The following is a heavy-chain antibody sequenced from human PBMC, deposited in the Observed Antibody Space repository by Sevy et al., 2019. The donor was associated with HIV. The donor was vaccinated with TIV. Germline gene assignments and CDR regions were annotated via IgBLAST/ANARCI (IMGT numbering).Heavy chain of an antibody. CDR2: INYSGST. CDR1: GGSISSYY. V-gene: IGHV4-59*01. D-gene: IGHD4-17*01. J-gene: IGHJ3*02. Sequence: SETLSLTCTVSGGSISSYYWSWIRQPPGKGLEWMGYINYSGSTNYNPSLKGRVTISVDTSKNQFSLKLTSVTAADTAADYCAGGYDYGDYVGAFDIWGQGTMVTVSS. CDR3: AGGYDYGDYVGAFDI.